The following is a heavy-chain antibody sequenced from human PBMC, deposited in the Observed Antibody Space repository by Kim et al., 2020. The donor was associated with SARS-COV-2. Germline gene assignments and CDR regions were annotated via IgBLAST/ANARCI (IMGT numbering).Heavy chain of an antibody. CDR3: ARSRITMKVVVDAFVI. CDR2: SNYSGST. CDR1: GGSISSGGNY. V-gene: IGHV4-31*01. D-gene: IGHD3-22*01. J-gene: IGHJ3*02. Sequence: SETLSLTCTVSGGSISSGGNYWSWIRHNPGKGLEWIGNSNYSGSTYYNPSLKSQLTISFATSKTPFSLTLSSVPAADTAGYNCARSRITMKVVVDAFVI.